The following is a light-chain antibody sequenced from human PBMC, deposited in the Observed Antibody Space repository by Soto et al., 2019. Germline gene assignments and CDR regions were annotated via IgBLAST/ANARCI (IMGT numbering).Light chain of an antibody. CDR1: QSVSSSY. J-gene: IGKJ4*01. CDR3: QQYGSSPPLT. V-gene: IGKV3-20*01. CDR2: GAS. Sequence: EIVLTQSPGTLSSSPGERATLSCRASQSVSSSYLAWYQQKLGQPPRLLIYGASSRATGVPDRFSGSGSGTDFTLTISRLEAEDFSVYYCQQYGSSPPLTFGGGTKVDIK.